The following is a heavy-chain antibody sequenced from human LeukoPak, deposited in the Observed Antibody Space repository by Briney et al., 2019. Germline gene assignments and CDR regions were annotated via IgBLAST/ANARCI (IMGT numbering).Heavy chain of an antibody. CDR2: ISYDGGNK. CDR3: AKDGGLFVVPSAAHPYFDY. Sequence: GGSLRLSCGTAGFSFSAYGMHWVRQAPGKGLEWVAVISYDGGNKFYADSVKGRFTISRDNSKNTLYLQMNSLRAEDTAVYYCAKDGGLFVVPSAAHPYFDYWGQGTLVTVSS. CDR1: GFSFSAYG. D-gene: IGHD2-2*01. V-gene: IGHV3-30*18. J-gene: IGHJ4*02.